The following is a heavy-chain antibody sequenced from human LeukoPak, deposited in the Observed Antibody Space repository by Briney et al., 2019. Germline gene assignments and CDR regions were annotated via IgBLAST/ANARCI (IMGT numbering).Heavy chain of an antibody. J-gene: IGHJ4*02. V-gene: IGHV3-74*01. Sequence: PGGSLRLSCAASGFTFSSYWMHWVRQAPGKGLGWVSRINSDGSSTSYADSVKGRFTISRDNAKNTLNLQMNSLRAEDTAVYYCARDRRDGYNFNYWGQGTLVTVSS. CDR3: ARDRRDGYNFNY. CDR2: INSDGSST. D-gene: IGHD5-24*01. CDR1: GFTFSSYW.